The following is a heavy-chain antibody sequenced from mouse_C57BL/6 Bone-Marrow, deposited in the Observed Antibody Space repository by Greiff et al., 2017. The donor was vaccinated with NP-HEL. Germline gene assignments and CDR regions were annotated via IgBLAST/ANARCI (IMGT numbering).Heavy chain of an antibody. CDR2: IYPGDGDT. V-gene: IGHV1-82*01. D-gene: IGHD2-2*01. J-gene: IGHJ2*01. CDR3: ANGLPDY. Sequence: QVQLQQSGPELVKPGASVKISCKASGYAFSSSWMNWVKQRPGKGLEWIGRIYPGDGDTNYNGKFKGKATLTADKSSSTAYMQLSSLTSEDSAVYFCANGLPDYWGQGTTLTVSS. CDR1: GYAFSSSW.